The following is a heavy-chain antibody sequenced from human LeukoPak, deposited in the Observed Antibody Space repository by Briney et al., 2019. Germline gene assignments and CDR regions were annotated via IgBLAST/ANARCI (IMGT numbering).Heavy chain of an antibody. Sequence: GASVKVSCKASAGTFSSYAISWVRQAPGQGLERVGGIIPIFGTANYAQKFQGRVTITADESTSTAYMELSSLRSEDTAVYYCARGDIVVVPAVYNWFDPWGQGTLVTVSS. CDR3: ARGDIVVVPAVYNWFDP. V-gene: IGHV1-69*13. D-gene: IGHD2-2*01. CDR1: AGTFSSYA. CDR2: IIPIFGTA. J-gene: IGHJ5*02.